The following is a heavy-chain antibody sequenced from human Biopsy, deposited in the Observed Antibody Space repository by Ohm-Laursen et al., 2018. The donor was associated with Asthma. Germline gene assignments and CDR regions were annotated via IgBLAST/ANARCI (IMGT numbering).Heavy chain of an antibody. CDR2: IKHDGSEK. CDR1: GFTFGDYC. CDR3: ARDMNRDGWYFDY. V-gene: IGHV3-7*01. J-gene: IGHJ4*02. Sequence: LSLTCAASGFTFGDYCMSWVRQVPGQGLEWVANIKHDGSEKNHVDSLRGRFTISRDNSKNTLYLQMNSLRGDDTAVYYCARDMNRDGWYFDYWGQGTLVTVSS. D-gene: IGHD5-24*01.